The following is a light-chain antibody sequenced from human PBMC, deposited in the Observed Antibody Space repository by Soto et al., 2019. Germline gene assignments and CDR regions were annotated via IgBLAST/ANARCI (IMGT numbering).Light chain of an antibody. CDR2: GAS. CDR3: LQYNDWPPKQYT. V-gene: IGKV3-15*01. CDR1: QSVSSD. Sequence: EIVMTQSPATLSVSPGERVTLSCRASQSVSSDLAWYQHKPGQAPRLLIYGASTRATTTPARFSGSGSGTEFSRRLSSLQSEDFAVYDCLQYNDWPPKQYTFGQGTKLEIK. J-gene: IGKJ2*01.